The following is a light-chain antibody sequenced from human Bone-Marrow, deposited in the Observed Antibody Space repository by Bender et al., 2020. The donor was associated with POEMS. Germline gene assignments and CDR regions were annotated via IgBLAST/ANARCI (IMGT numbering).Light chain of an antibody. V-gene: IGLV2-23*02. CDR2: EVS. Sequence: QSALTQPASVSGSPGQSITISCTGTSSDIGSYDLVSWYQQHPGKAPKLIINEVSKRPSGVSNRFSGSKSGNTASLTISGLQAEDEADYFCCSYAGDGTWVFGGGTKLTVL. CDR1: SSDIGSYDL. CDR3: CSYAGDGTWV. J-gene: IGLJ3*02.